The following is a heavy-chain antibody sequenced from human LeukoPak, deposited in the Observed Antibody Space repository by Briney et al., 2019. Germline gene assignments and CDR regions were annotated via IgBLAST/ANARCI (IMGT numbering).Heavy chain of an antibody. V-gene: IGHV4-4*02. J-gene: IGHJ3*02. CDR3: ARDPGTYYYDSSGPSGAFDI. D-gene: IGHD3-22*01. CDR1: GGSISSSNW. CDR2: IYHSGST. Sequence: PSETLSLTCAVSGGSISSSNWWSWVRQPPGKGLEWIGEIYHSGSTNYNPSLKSRVTISVDTSKNQFSLKLSSVTAADTAVYYCARDPGTYYYDSSGPSGAFDIWGQGTMVTVSS.